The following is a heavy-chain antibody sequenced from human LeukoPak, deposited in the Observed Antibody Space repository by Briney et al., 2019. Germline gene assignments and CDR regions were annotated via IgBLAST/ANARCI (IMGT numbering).Heavy chain of an antibody. V-gene: IGHV4-39*01. CDR3: ARPLYGDYRTGWGSWFDP. Sequence: SETLSLTCTVSGGSISSGGYYWSWIRQHPGKGLEWIGYIFSSGSTYYNPSLKSRVTISVDTSKNQFSLKLSSVTAADTAVYYCARPLYGDYRTGWGSWFDPWGQGTLVTVSS. J-gene: IGHJ5*02. CDR1: GGSISSGGYY. D-gene: IGHD4-17*01. CDR2: IFSSGST.